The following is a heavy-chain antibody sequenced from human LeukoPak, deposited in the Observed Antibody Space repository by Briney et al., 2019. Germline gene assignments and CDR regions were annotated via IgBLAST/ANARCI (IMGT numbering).Heavy chain of an antibody. V-gene: IGHV4-31*03. CDR2: IYYSGST. CDR1: GGSISSGGYY. Sequence: PSETLSLTCTVSGGSISSGGYYWSWIRQHPGKGLEWIGYIYYSGSTYYNPPLKSRVTISVDTSKNQFSLKLSSVTAADTAVYYCARVRSSGYVDYWGQGTLVTVSS. D-gene: IGHD3-22*01. CDR3: ARVRSSGYVDY. J-gene: IGHJ4*02.